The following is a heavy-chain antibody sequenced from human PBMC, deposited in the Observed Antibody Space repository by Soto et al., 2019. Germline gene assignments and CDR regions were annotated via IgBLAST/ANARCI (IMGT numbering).Heavy chain of an antibody. CDR1: GFTFDDYA. V-gene: IGHV3-9*01. J-gene: IGHJ4*02. Sequence: EVQVVESGGGLVQPGRSLRLSCAASGFTFDDYAMHWVRQAPGKGLEWVSGISWNSGSIGYADSVKGRFTISRDNAKNSLYLQMNSLRAEDTALYYCAKGSGEFYYGSGSLFDYWGQGTLVTVSS. CDR3: AKGSGEFYYGSGSLFDY. CDR2: ISWNSGSI. D-gene: IGHD3-10*01.